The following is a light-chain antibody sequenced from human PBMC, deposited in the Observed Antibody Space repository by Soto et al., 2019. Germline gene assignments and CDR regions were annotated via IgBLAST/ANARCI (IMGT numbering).Light chain of an antibody. CDR2: EGS. V-gene: IGLV2-23*01. Sequence: QSVLTQPASVSGSPGQSITISCTGTSSDVGSYNLVSWYQQHPGKAPKLMIYEGSKRPSGVSNRFAGSKSGNTASLTISGLQAEDEADYYCCSYAGSRRVFATGTKLTVL. CDR3: CSYAGSRRV. J-gene: IGLJ1*01. CDR1: SSDVGSYNL.